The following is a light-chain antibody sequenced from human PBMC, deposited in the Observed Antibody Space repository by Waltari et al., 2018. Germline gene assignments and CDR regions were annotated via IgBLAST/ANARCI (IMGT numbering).Light chain of an antibody. CDR2: KDS. CDR3: QSSDSSGTWV. J-gene: IGLJ3*02. V-gene: IGLV3-25*03. CDR1: ALAKQY. Sequence: SSELTQPPSLSVSPGQTAKITCSGEALAKQYTYWYQQKSGQAPVLLIYKDSERPSMIAERFSGASSGTTVTLTISGVQAEDEADYFCQSSDSSGTWVFGGGTKLT.